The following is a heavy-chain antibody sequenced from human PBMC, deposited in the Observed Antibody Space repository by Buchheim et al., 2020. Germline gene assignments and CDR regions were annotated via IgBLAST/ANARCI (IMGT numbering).Heavy chain of an antibody. D-gene: IGHD3-9*01. CDR3: ANSGYYDILTGYYYKPTYYYYYGMDV. J-gene: IGHJ6*02. CDR1: GFTFSSYG. Sequence: QVQLVESGGGVVQPGRSLRLSCAASGFTFSSYGMHWVRQAPGKGLEWVAVISYDGSNKYYADSVKGRFTISRDNSKNTLYLQMNSLRAEDTAVYYCANSGYYDILTGYYYKPTYYYYYGMDVWGQGTT. V-gene: IGHV3-30*18. CDR2: ISYDGSNK.